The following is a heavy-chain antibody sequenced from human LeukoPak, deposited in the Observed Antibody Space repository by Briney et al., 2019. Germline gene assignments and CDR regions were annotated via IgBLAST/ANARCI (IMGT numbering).Heavy chain of an antibody. CDR2: IIPIFGTA. Sequence: ASVKVSCKASGGTFSSYAISWVRQAPGQGLEWMGGIIPIFGTANYAQKFQGRVTITADESTSTAYMELSSLRSEDTAVYYCARDFSHLPYCSSTSCYHDAFDIWGQGTMVTVSS. D-gene: IGHD2-2*01. CDR3: ARDFSHLPYCSSTSCYHDAFDI. V-gene: IGHV1-69*13. CDR1: GGTFSSYA. J-gene: IGHJ3*02.